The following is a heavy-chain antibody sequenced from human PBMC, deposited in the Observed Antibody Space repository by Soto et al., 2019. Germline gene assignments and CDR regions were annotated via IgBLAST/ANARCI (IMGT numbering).Heavy chain of an antibody. Sequence: PSETLSLTCTVSGSSISPFYWSWIRQPPGRGLEWIGYIYYTGSTKYNPSLKSRVTLSLGTSRNQLSLKLSSVTAADTAVYYCTRVGGYYGDYPNFDYWGSGTLVTVSS. CDR3: TRVGGYYGDYPNFDY. CDR1: GSSISPFY. D-gene: IGHD4-17*01. CDR2: IYYTGST. V-gene: IGHV4-59*01. J-gene: IGHJ4*02.